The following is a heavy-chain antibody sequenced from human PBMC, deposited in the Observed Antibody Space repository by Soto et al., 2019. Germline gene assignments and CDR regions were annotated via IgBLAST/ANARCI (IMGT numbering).Heavy chain of an antibody. CDR2: IKSGIDGEAT. CDR3: STGLGTYYSRFDY. V-gene: IGHV3-15*07. J-gene: IGHJ4*02. D-gene: IGHD3-10*01. CDR1: GFTFKRAW. Sequence: EVQLVESGGGLVKPGGSLTLSCAASGFTFKRAWMNWVHQAPGKGLEWVGRIKSGIDGEATDYGAPVKGRFTISRDDSRNTLSLQMNSLKTEDTAIYYCSTGLGTYYSRFDYWGRGTLVTVSS.